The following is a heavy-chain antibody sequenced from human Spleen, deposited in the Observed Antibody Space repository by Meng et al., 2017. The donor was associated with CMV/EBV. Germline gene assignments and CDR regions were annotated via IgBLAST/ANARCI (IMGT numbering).Heavy chain of an antibody. V-gene: IGHV1-2*02. D-gene: IGHD1-26*01. J-gene: IGHJ4*02. CDR3: ARAGVGAASAFDY. CDR1: GYTFTGHY. CDR2: VNPNSGGT. Sequence: ASVKVSCKASGYTFTGHYLHWVRQAPGQGLEWMGWVNPNSGGTNYAQNFQGRVTMTRDTSINTVYMELSSLRSDDTAVYYCARAGVGAASAFDYWGQGTLVTVSS.